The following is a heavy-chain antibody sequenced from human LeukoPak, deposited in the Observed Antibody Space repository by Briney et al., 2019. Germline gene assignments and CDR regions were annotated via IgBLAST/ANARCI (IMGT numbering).Heavy chain of an antibody. J-gene: IGHJ4*02. CDR3: ARGGMAIAVAGSFDY. D-gene: IGHD6-19*01. CDR2: IIPILGIA. CDR1: GGTFSVYA. V-gene: IGHV1-69*04. Sequence: SVKFSCKPSGGTFSVYAISCVRQAPGHGLEWMVRIIPILGIANYAQKFDVRVTITADKSTSTAYIEPSGLRSEDTPVYYCARGGMAIAVAGSFDYWGQGTLVTVSS.